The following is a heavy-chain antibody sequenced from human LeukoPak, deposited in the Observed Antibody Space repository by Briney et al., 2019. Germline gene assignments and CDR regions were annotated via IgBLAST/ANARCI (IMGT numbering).Heavy chain of an antibody. CDR1: GFTFSSYG. CDR2: ISSSSSYI. J-gene: IGHJ4*02. Sequence: GGSLRLSCAASGFTFSSYGMHWVRQAPGKGLEWVSSISSSSSYIYYADSVKGRFTISRDNAKNSLYLQMNSLRAEDTAVYYCARVAAAAFVFDYWGQGTLVTVSS. V-gene: IGHV3-21*01. CDR3: ARVAAAAFVFDY. D-gene: IGHD6-13*01.